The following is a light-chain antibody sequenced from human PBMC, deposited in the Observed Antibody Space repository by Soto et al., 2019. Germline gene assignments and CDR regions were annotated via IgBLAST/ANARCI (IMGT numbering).Light chain of an antibody. V-gene: IGKV1-12*01. J-gene: IGKJ4*01. CDR1: ERINTY. CDR2: AAS. Sequence: EIQMTQSPCSVSSSVGDRATITCRASERINTYLAWYQQQPGKEPKRLIYAASSWQSGVPSRFSGSGSGTEFTLTISNLQPEDFATYYCQQASSPPLTFGGGTKVEIK. CDR3: QQASSPPLT.